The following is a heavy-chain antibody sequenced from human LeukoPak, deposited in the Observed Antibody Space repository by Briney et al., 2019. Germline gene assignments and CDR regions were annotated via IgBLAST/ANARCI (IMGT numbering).Heavy chain of an antibody. CDR1: GGSISSSSYY. J-gene: IGHJ4*02. Sequence: SETLSLTCTVSGGSISSSSYYWGWIRQPPGKGLEWIGEINHSGSTNYNPSLKSRVTISVDTSKNQFSLKLSSVTAADTAVYYCARGGSGYYKYYFDYWGQGTLVTVSS. CDR3: ARGGSGYYKYYFDY. D-gene: IGHD3-3*01. V-gene: IGHV4-39*07. CDR2: INHSGST.